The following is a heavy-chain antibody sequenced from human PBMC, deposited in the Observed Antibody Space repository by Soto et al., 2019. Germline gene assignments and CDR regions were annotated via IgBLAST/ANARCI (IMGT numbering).Heavy chain of an antibody. CDR2: IIPIFGTA. CDR1: GGTFSSYA. D-gene: IGHD3-22*01. V-gene: IGHV1-69*13. Sequence: SVKVSCKASGGTFSSYAISWVRQAPGQGLEWMGGIIPIFGTANYAQKFQGRVTITADESTSTAYMELSSLRSEDTAVYYCASGYYYDSSGYYLGFFFYYYGMDVWGQGTTVTVSS. CDR3: ASGYYYDSSGYYLGFFFYYYGMDV. J-gene: IGHJ6*02.